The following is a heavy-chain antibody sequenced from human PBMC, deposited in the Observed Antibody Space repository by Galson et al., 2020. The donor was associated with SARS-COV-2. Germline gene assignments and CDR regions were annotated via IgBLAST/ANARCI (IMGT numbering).Heavy chain of an antibody. V-gene: IGHV1-2*04. Sequence: ASVKVSCKTSGYTFTAYYIHWVRQAPGQGLEWMGWINPNTGGTNYAQKFQGWVTMTRDTSISTAYMALSRLKSDDTAVYYCARETEMATFNYFDYWGHGTLVTVSS. D-gene: IGHD5-12*01. CDR2: INPNTGGT. J-gene: IGHJ4*01. CDR1: GYTFTAYY. CDR3: ARETEMATFNYFDY.